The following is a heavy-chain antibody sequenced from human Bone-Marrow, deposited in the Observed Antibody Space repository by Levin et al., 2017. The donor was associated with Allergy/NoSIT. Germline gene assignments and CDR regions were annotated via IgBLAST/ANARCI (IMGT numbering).Heavy chain of an antibody. CDR3: ARELAYCGGDCYPRWFDS. D-gene: IGHD2-21*02. J-gene: IGHJ5*01. CDR2: IYNSGST. Sequence: SQTLSLTCTVSGGSISSGDYYWSWIRQPPGKGLEWIGYIYNSGSTYYNPSLKSRITISVDTSKNQFSLKLSSVTAADTAVYYCARELAYCGGDCYPRWFDSWGQGTLVTVSS. V-gene: IGHV4-30-4*01. CDR1: GGSISSGDYY.